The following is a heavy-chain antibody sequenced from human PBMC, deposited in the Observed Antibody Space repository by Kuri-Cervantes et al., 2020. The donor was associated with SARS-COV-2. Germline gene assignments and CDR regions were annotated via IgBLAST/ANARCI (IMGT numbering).Heavy chain of an antibody. J-gene: IGHJ4*02. Sequence: GESLKSSCAASGFTFSSYSMNWVRQAPGKGLEWVSVIYSGGKSFFADSVKGRFTISRDESKNTLYLQMNSLRAEDTAVYYCARDLWGGNGLLDYWGQGTQVTVSS. D-gene: IGHD3-3*01. CDR1: GFTFSSYS. CDR2: IYSGGKS. CDR3: ARDLWGGNGLLDY. V-gene: IGHV3-66*02.